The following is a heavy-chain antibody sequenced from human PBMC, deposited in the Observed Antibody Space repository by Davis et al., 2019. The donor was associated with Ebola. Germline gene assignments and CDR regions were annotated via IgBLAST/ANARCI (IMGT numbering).Heavy chain of an antibody. D-gene: IGHD3-3*01. Sequence: KVSCKGSGYSFTSYWIGWVRQMPGKGLEWMGIIYPGDSDTRYSPSFQGQVTISADKSISTAYLQWSSLKASDTAMYYCARCLGHDFWGIGWFDPWGQGTLVTVSS. V-gene: IGHV5-51*01. J-gene: IGHJ5*02. CDR1: GYSFTSYW. CDR3: ARCLGHDFWGIGWFDP. CDR2: IYPGDSDT.